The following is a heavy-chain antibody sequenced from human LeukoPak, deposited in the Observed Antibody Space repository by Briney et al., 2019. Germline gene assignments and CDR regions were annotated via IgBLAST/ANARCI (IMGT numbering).Heavy chain of an antibody. CDR1: GGSFSGYY. CDR3: ARGRGYSSGWYNYYYYMDV. D-gene: IGHD6-19*01. J-gene: IGHJ6*03. V-gene: IGHV4-34*01. CDR2: INHSGST. Sequence: SETLSLTCAVYGGSFSGYYWSWIRQPPGKGLEWIGEINHSGSTNYNPSLKSRVTISVDTSKNQFSLKLSSVTAADTAVYYCARGRGYSSGWYNYYYYMDVWGKGTTVTVSS.